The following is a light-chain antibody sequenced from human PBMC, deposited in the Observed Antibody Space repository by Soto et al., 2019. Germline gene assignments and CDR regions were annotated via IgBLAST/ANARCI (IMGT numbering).Light chain of an antibody. Sequence: QSALTQPASVSESPGQSITISCTGTSSDIGSYKFVSWYQHHPGKAPKLMIYEGSKRPSGVSDRFSGSKSGNTASLTISGLQADDEAEYYCCSYAGSANVFGTGTKLTVL. CDR2: EGS. CDR1: SSDIGSYKF. J-gene: IGLJ1*01. V-gene: IGLV2-23*03. CDR3: CSYAGSANV.